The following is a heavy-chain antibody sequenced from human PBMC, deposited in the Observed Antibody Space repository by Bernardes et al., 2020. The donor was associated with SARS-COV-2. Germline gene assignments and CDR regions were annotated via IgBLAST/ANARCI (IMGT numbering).Heavy chain of an antibody. CDR2: ISSSSNTI. CDR1: GFTFSNYN. Sequence: GGSLRLSCAASGFTFSNYNMKWVRQAPGKGLEWVSHISSSSNTIYYADSVKGRFTISRDNSKNTLYLQMNSLRAEDTAVYYCAKDLSLSSGWYSYYYYYGMDVWGQGTTVTVSS. CDR3: AKDLSLSSGWYSYYYYYGMDV. D-gene: IGHD6-19*01. J-gene: IGHJ6*02. V-gene: IGHV3-48*01.